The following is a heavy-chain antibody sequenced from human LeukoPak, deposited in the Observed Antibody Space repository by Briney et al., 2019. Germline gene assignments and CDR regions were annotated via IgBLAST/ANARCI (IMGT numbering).Heavy chain of an antibody. D-gene: IGHD3-10*01. V-gene: IGHV3-30-3*01. Sequence: GGSLRLSCAASGFTFSSYAMHWVRQAPGKGLEWVAVISYDGSNKYYADSVKGRFTISRDNAKNSLYLQMNDLRAEDTAVYCCARVGSYGMDVWGQGTTVTVSS. CDR2: ISYDGSNK. J-gene: IGHJ6*02. CDR3: ARVGSYGMDV. CDR1: GFTFSSYA.